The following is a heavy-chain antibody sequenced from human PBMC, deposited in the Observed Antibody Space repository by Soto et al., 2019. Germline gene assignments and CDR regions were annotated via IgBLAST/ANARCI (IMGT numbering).Heavy chain of an antibody. CDR3: ARDRGPLLWFGELLTGYYYYGMDV. D-gene: IGHD3-10*01. CDR2: ISAYNGNT. V-gene: IGHV1-18*01. Sequence: ASVKVSCKASGYTFTSCGISWVRQAPGQGLEWMGWISAYNGNTNYAQKLQGRVTMTTDTSTSTAYMELRSLRSDDTAVYYCARDRGPLLWFGELLTGYYYYGMDVWGQGTTVTVSS. CDR1: GYTFTSCG. J-gene: IGHJ6*02.